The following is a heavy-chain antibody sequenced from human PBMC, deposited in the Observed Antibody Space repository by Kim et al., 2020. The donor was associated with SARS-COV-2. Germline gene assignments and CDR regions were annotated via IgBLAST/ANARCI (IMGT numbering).Heavy chain of an antibody. J-gene: IGHJ3*02. CDR3: ARDLTRYYDYVWGSYRLDAFDI. Sequence: ASVKVSCKASGYTFTSYGISWVRQAPGQGLEWMGWISAYNGNTNYAQKLQGRVTMTTDTSTSTAYMELRSLRSDDTAVYYCARDLTRYYDYVWGSYRLDAFDIWGQGTMVTVSS. CDR2: ISAYNGNT. V-gene: IGHV1-18*04. CDR1: GYTFTSYG. D-gene: IGHD3-16*02.